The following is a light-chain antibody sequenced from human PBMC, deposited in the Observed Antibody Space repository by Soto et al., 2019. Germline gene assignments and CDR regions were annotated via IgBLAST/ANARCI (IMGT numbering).Light chain of an antibody. CDR2: GHT. J-gene: IGLJ2*01. CDR3: QSYDSRLTGSVV. Sequence: QSVLTQPPSVSGAPGQRVTISCTVRSSNIGAGYDVHWYQQLPGTAPKLLIDGHTDGPSGVPERFSGSKSGTSASLAITGLQAEDEADYYCQSYDSRLTGSVVFGGGTKLTVL. V-gene: IGLV1-40*01. CDR1: SSNIGAGYD.